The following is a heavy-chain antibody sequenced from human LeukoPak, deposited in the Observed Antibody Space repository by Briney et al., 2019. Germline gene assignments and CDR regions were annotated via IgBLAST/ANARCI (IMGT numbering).Heavy chain of an antibody. D-gene: IGHD5-18*01. Sequence: PSETLPLTCTVSGGSISSGGYYWTWIRQPPGKGLEWIGSIYYSGRTYYNPSLKSRVTISVDTSENQFSLKLSSVTAADTAVFYCANLKYSYGYFVDYWGQGTLVTVSS. V-gene: IGHV4-39*01. CDR3: ANLKYSYGYFVDY. CDR1: GGSISSGGYY. CDR2: IYYSGRT. J-gene: IGHJ4*02.